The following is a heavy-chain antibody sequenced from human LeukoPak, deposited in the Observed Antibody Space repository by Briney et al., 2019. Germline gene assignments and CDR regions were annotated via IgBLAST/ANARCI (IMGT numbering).Heavy chain of an antibody. CDR1: GFIFRNYW. V-gene: IGHV3-7*01. J-gene: IGHJ6*04. CDR3: SRALEV. CDR2: INQDGNEK. Sequence: GSLRLSCEVSGFIFRNYWMDWVRQAPGRGLEWVANINQDGNEKYFVDSVKGRFTISRDNAKNSPYLQMNSLRAEDTAVYYCSRALEVWGKGTTVTVSS.